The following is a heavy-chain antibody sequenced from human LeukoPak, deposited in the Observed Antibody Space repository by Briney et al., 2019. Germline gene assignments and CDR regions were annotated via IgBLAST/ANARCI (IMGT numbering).Heavy chain of an antibody. D-gene: IGHD5-12*01. CDR1: GDSISSGGYY. CDR3: ARAPVATPSEFDY. CDR2: ISYSGNT. V-gene: IGHV4-31*03. Sequence: SETLSLTCTVSGDSISSGGYYWSWIRQHPGKGLEWIGYISYSGNTYYNPSLKSRAAISVDTPKNRFSLKLSSTTAADTAVYYCARAPVATPSEFDYWGQGTLVTVSS. J-gene: IGHJ4*02.